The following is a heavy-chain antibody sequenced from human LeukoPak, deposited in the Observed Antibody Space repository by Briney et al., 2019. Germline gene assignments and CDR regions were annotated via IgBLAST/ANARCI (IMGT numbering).Heavy chain of an antibody. D-gene: IGHD2-2*02. CDR3: ARDEGYCSSTSCYTSFNY. CDR1: GGSISSYY. J-gene: IGHJ4*02. CDR2: IYTSGST. V-gene: IGHV4-4*07. Sequence: SETLSLTCTVSGGSISSYYWSWIRQPAGEGLEWIGRIYTSGSTNYNPSLKSRVTMSVDTSKNQFSLKLSSVTAADTAVYYCARDEGYCSSTSCYTSFNYWGQGTLVTVSS.